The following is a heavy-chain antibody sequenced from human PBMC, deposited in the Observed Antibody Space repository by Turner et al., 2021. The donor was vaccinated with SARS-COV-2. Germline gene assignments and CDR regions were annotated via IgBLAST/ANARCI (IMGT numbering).Heavy chain of an antibody. Sequence: EVQLLESGGGLVQPGRSLRLSRAASGFSFSRHVMSWVRQAPGKGLEWVSAISGSGENTYYADSVKGRFTISRDNSKNTLYLQMNSLRDDDTAVYYCAKDRNTYYYGSALDYWGQGTLVTVSS. V-gene: IGHV3-23*01. J-gene: IGHJ4*02. CDR1: GFSFSRHV. CDR3: AKDRNTYYYGSALDY. D-gene: IGHD3-10*01. CDR2: ISGSGENT.